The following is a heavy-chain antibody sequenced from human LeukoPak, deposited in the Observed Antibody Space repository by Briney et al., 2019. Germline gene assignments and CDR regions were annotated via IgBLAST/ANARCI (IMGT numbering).Heavy chain of an antibody. Sequence: GGSLRLSCAASGFTFSSYAMPWVRQAPGKGLEWVAVISYDGSNKYYADFVKGRFTISRDNSKNTLYLQMNSLRAEDTAVHYCARDRGLLLWFGESHFDYWGQGTLVTVSS. CDR3: ARDRGLLLWFGESHFDY. CDR1: GFTFSSYA. D-gene: IGHD3-10*01. J-gene: IGHJ4*02. CDR2: ISYDGSNK. V-gene: IGHV3-30-3*01.